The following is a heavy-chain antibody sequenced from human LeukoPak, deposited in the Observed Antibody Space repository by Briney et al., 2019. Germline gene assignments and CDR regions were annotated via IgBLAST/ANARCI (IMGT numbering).Heavy chain of an antibody. D-gene: IGHD6-13*01. CDR3: ARDRVRIAAAGTSWFDP. V-gene: IGHV1-2*02. J-gene: IGHJ5*02. CDR2: IYPNSGGT. Sequence: ASVRVSCEASRYTLTVYYMHWGRQAPRQRVESGGSIYPNSGGTNHAQMLQGRVTMTRDTSISTAYMELSRLRSDNTTACYCARDRVRIAAAGTSWFDPWGQGTLVTVSS. CDR1: RYTLTVYY.